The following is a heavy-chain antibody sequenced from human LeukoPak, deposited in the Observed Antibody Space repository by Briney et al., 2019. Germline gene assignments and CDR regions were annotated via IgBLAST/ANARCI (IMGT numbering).Heavy chain of an antibody. CDR1: GFTFSSFA. Sequence: GGSLRLSCAASGFTFSSFAMTWVRQAPGKGLEWVSGISATGGTTYYADSVKGRFTISRDNSQNTLFLQMNSLRADDTAVYFCAKDGTIFGVDPNWFDPWGQGTLVTVSS. J-gene: IGHJ5*02. CDR2: ISATGGTT. CDR3: AKDGTIFGVDPNWFDP. V-gene: IGHV3-23*01. D-gene: IGHD3-3*01.